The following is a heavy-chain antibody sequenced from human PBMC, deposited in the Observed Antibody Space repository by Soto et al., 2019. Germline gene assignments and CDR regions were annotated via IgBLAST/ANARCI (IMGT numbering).Heavy chain of an antibody. Sequence: QVQLVQSGAEVKKPASSVKVSCKTSVGTFNVSWVRQAPGQGLEGMGGNIPIFGTPNYAQRFQGRVKMFADESTITAYMELRCVRSEDTAIYFCGEITGYYESAGCYYERGFGYWGQGTLVTVSS. CDR1: VGTFN. V-gene: IGHV1-69*12. CDR2: NIPIFGTP. CDR3: GEITGYYESAGCYYERGFGY. D-gene: IGHD3-22*01. J-gene: IGHJ4*02.